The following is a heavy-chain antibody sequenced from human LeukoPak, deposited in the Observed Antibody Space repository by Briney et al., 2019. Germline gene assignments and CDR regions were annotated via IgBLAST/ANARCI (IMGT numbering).Heavy chain of an antibody. J-gene: IGHJ3*02. V-gene: IGHV3-30*02. D-gene: IGHD5-12*01. CDR3: ARGLYIWGGYVNAFDI. CDR1: PFTFSSYG. Sequence: GGSLRLSCAASPFTFSSYGMHWVRQAPGKGLEWVAYVQYDGSNQQYADSVKGRFSISRDNAKNSLYLQMNSLRAEDTAVYYCARGLYIWGGYVNAFDIWGQGTMVTVSS. CDR2: VQYDGSNQ.